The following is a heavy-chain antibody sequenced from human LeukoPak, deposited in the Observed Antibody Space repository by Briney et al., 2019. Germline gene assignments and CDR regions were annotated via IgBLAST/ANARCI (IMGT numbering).Heavy chain of an antibody. Sequence: SETLSLTCAVYGGSFSGYYWSWIRQPPGKGLEWIGEINHSGSTNYNPSLKSRVTISVDTSKNQFSLKLSSVTAADTAIYYCARHWYGSGWYHDAFDMWGQGTLVTVS. D-gene: IGHD6-19*01. CDR2: INHSGST. CDR1: GGSFSGYY. J-gene: IGHJ3*02. CDR3: ARHWYGSGWYHDAFDM. V-gene: IGHV4-34*01.